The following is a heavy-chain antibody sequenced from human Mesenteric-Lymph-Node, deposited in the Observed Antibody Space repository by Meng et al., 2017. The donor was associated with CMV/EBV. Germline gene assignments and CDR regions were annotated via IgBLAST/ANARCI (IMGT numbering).Heavy chain of an antibody. CDR1: GYTFTDSY. V-gene: IGHV1-2*06. D-gene: IGHD1-14*01. J-gene: IGHJ4*02. CDR3: ARKGSDHPFDY. CDR2: IDTTSGGT. Sequence: QVQLVQSGAEVKQPGASVKVSCKASGYTFTDSYMHWVRQAPGQGLEWMGRIDTTSGGTNYAQKLQGRVSMTRDTYTSTAYIELSRMTSDDTAVYECARKGSDHPFDYWGQGTLVTVSS.